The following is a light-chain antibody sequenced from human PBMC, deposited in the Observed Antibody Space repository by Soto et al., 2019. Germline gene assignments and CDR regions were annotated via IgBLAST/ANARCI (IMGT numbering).Light chain of an antibody. CDR3: QRYDISPFP. V-gene: IGKV3-20*01. J-gene: IGKJ2*01. Sequence: EIVLTQSPATLSLSPGERATLSCRASQSVSSTYLAWYQQKPGQAPRLLIYDASSRATGIPDRFSGSGSGTDFTLTISRLEPEDFAVYYCQRYDISPFPFGQGTKLEI. CDR2: DAS. CDR1: QSVSSTY.